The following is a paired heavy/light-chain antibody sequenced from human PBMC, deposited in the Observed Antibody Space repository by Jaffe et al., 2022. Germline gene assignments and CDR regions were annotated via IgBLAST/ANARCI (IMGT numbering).Light chain of an antibody. Sequence: QSALTQPASVSGSPGQSITISCTGTSSDVGGYNSVSWYQQHPGKAPKLMIYEVSNRPSGVSNRFSGSKSGNTASLTISGLQAEDEADYYCSSYTHSTTLGVFGAGTKLTVL. CDR2: EVS. CDR1: SSDVGGYNS. J-gene: IGLJ3*02. V-gene: IGLV2-14*01. CDR3: SSYTHSTTLGV.
Heavy chain of an antibody. D-gene: IGHD5-12*01. CDR2: ISSSGINK. Sequence: EVQLVESGGGLVQPGGSLRLSCVASGFTFSSSKMNWVRQAPGRGLEWVSYISSSGINKYYADSVKGRFTISRDNAKNSLYLQMNSLEAEDTAIYYCARGIEDIVAPTFDYWGQGTLVTVSS. V-gene: IGHV3-48*03. CDR1: GFTFSSSK. J-gene: IGHJ4*02. CDR3: ARGIEDIVAPTFDY.